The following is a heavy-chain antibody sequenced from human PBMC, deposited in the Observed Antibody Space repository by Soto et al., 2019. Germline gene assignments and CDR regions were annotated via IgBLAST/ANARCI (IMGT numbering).Heavy chain of an antibody. V-gene: IGHV4-4*02. CDR3: ASRDPGTSVDY. CDR1: GGSFTSNNW. J-gene: IGHJ4*02. D-gene: IGHD1-7*01. Sequence: SDTLSLTCDVSGGSFTSNNWWTWVRQPPGQGLEWIGEIYRTGSTNYNPSLKSRVTISLDKSENQFSLKVTSLTAADTAVYYCASRDPGTSVDYWGQGTLVTVS. CDR2: IYRTGST.